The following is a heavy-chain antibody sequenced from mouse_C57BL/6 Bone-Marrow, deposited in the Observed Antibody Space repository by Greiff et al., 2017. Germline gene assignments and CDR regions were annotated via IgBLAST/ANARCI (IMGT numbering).Heavy chain of an antibody. Sequence: QVQLQQPGAELVKPGASVKLSCKASGYTFTSYWMHWVKQRPGRGLEWIGRIDPTSGGTKYNEKFKSKATLTVDKPSSPAYMQLSILTSEDSAVYDGSRPGYYDYGGYLDYRGQGTTLTVSS. CDR3: SRPGYYDYGGYLDY. J-gene: IGHJ2*01. V-gene: IGHV1-72*01. CDR2: IDPTSGGT. D-gene: IGHD2-4*01. CDR1: GYTFTSYW.